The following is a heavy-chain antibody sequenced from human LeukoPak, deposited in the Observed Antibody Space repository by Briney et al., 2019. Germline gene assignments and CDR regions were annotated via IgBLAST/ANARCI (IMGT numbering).Heavy chain of an antibody. CDR1: GFTFSSYA. J-gene: IGHJ4*02. V-gene: IGHV3-30-3*01. CDR3: ARDGVGYDSSGYYPHFDY. CDR2: ISYDGSNK. Sequence: GRSLRLFCAASGFTFSSYAMHWVRQAPGKGLEWVAVISYDGSNKYYADSVKGRFTISRDNSKNTLYLQMNSLRAEDTAVYYCARDGVGYDSSGYYPHFDYWGQGTLVTVSS. D-gene: IGHD3-22*01.